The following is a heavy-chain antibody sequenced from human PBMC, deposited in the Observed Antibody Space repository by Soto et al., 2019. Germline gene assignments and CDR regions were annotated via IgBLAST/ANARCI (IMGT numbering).Heavy chain of an antibody. CDR3: VYYCAKSNYGGDDYFHYGLGV. J-gene: IGHJ6*02. D-gene: IGHD2-21*02. Sequence: QVQLVQSGAEVKKPGASLKVSCKASGYRFTGYGLHWVRQALGQGLQWMGWINPKSGATGYGQKFQGWVTMTREMSTNTAYLEVSALRSHDTAGCTAVYYCAKSNYGGDDYFHYGLGVRGLGTTVTVSS. CDR2: INPKSGAT. CDR1: GYRFTGYG. V-gene: IGHV1-2*04.